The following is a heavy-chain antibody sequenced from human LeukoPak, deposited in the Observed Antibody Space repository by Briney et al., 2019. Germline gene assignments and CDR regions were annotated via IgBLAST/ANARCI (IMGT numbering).Heavy chain of an antibody. Sequence: PSGTLSLTCAVSGGSISSSNWWRWVRQPPGKGLEWMGEIYHSGSTNYNPSLKRRVTISEEKYKTQFSLKLSSVTAADTAVYYCASNYYDSSGSHDAFDIWGQGTMVTVSS. J-gene: IGHJ3*02. CDR1: GGSISSSNW. V-gene: IGHV4-4*02. D-gene: IGHD3-22*01. CDR2: IYHSGST. CDR3: ASNYYDSSGSHDAFDI.